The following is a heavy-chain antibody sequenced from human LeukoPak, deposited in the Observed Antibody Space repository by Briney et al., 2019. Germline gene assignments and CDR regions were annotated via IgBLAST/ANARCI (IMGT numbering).Heavy chain of an antibody. CDR1: GFTFSSYA. CDR3: AKGGYNPFDY. CDR2: ISGRGGST. J-gene: IGHJ4*02. Sequence: GGPLRLSCAASGFTFSSYAMSWVRQAPGRGLAWVSAISGRGGSTYYADSVKGRFTISRDNSKNTLYLQMNSLRAEDTAVYYCAKGGYNPFDYWGQGTLVTVSS. V-gene: IGHV3-23*01. D-gene: IGHD5-24*01.